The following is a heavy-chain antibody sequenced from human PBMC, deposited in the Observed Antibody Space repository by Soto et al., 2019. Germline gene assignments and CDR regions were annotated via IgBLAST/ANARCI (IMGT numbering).Heavy chain of an antibody. D-gene: IGHD5-18*01. CDR1: GFTVSSNY. J-gene: IGHJ4*02. CDR3: ARSPYSYGYLGYFDY. CDR2: IYSGGST. Sequence: GWSLRLSCAASGFTVSSNYMSWVRQAPGKGLEWVSVIYSGGSTYYADSVKGRFTISRHNSKNTLYLQMNSLRAEDTAVYYCARSPYSYGYLGYFDYWGQGTLVTVSS. V-gene: IGHV3-53*04.